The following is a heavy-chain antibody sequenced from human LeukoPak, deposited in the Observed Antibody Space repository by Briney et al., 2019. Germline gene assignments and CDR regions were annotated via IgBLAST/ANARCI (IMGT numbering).Heavy chain of an antibody. CDR3: ARDRTRTGYSSGWYHDY. J-gene: IGHJ4*02. CDR1: GYTFTSYY. D-gene: IGHD6-19*01. Sequence: GASVKVSCKASGYTFTSYYMHWVRQAPGQGLEWMGIINPSGGSTSYAQKFQGRVTMTRDTSTSTVYMELSSLRSEGTAVYYCARDRTRTGYSSGWYHDYWGQGTLVTVSS. CDR2: INPSGGST. V-gene: IGHV1-46*01.